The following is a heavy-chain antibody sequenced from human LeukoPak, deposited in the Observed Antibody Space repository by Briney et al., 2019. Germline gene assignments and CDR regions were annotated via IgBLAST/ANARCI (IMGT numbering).Heavy chain of an antibody. CDR3: ARDRLSLSGGKRFDP. Sequence: SETLSLTCTVSGGSISSYYWSWIRQPPGKGLEWIGYIYYSGSTNYNPSLKSRVTISVDTSKNQFSLKLGSVTAADTAVYYCARDRLSLSGGKRFDPWGQGTLVTVSS. CDR1: GGSISSYY. J-gene: IGHJ5*02. CDR2: IYYSGST. D-gene: IGHD3-10*01. V-gene: IGHV4-59*01.